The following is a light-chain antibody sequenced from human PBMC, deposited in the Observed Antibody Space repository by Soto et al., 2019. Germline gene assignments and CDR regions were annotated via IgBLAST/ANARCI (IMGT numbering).Light chain of an antibody. V-gene: IGKV3-11*01. CDR1: EDVGNS. J-gene: IGKJ1*01. CDR2: DVS. CDR3: QQRYNWPRT. Sequence: VLTQSPAILSLSPGERATLSCRASEDVGNSLAWYQQRPGQSPRLLIYDVSNRATGIPSRFSGSGSGADFTLTISSLEPDDFAVYYCQQRYNWPRTFGQGTKVDI.